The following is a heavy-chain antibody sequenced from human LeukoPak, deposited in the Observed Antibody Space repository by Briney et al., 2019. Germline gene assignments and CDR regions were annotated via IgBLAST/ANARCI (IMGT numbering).Heavy chain of an antibody. Sequence: GGSLRLSCAASGFTFSSYGMHWVRQAPGKGLEWVAFIRYDGSNKYYADSVKGRFTISRDNSKNTLYLQMNSLRAEDTAVYYCARTLRWYYYDSSGNDAFDIWGQGTMVTVSS. J-gene: IGHJ3*02. D-gene: IGHD3-22*01. CDR3: ARTLRWYYYDSSGNDAFDI. V-gene: IGHV3-30*02. CDR1: GFTFSSYG. CDR2: IRYDGSNK.